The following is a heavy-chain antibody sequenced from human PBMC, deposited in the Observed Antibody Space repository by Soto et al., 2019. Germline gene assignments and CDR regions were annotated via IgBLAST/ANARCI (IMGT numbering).Heavy chain of an antibody. CDR1: GGTFSSYA. CDR2: IIPIFGTA. CDR3: AGPIVVVVAATQDYYGMDV. D-gene: IGHD2-15*01. V-gene: IGHV1-69*13. Sequence: GASVKVSCKASGGTFSSYAISWVRQAPGQGLEWMGGIIPIFGTANYAQKFQGRVTITADESTSTAYMELSSLRSEDTAVYYCAGPIVVVVAATQDYYGMDVWAKGPRSPSP. J-gene: IGHJ6*02.